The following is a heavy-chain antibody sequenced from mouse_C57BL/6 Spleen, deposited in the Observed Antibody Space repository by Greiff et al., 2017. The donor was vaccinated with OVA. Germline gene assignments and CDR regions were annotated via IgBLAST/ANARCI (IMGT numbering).Heavy chain of an antibody. Sequence: VQLVESGAELVKPGASVKISCKASGYAFSSYWMNWVKQRPGKGLEWIGQIYPGDGDTNYNGKFKSKATLTVDTSSSTAYMQLSSLTSEDSAVYYCARSSGHYAMDYWGQGTSVTVSS. CDR2: IYPGDGDT. CDR3: ARSSGHYAMDY. CDR1: GYAFSSYW. J-gene: IGHJ4*01. D-gene: IGHD3-2*02. V-gene: IGHV1-80*01.